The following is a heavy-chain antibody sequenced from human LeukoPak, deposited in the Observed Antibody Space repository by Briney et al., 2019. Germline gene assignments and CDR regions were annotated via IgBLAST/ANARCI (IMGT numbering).Heavy chain of an antibody. CDR3: ARARGSNRWSYYFDY. CDR1: GFTFSSYS. CDR2: ISSSSSYI. J-gene: IGHJ4*02. D-gene: IGHD6-13*01. Sequence: PGGSLRLSCAASGFTFSSYSMNWVRQAPGKGLEWVSSISSSSSYIYYADSVKGRFTISRDNAKNSLYLQMNSLRAEDTAVYYCARARGSNRWSYYFDYWGQGTLVTVSS. V-gene: IGHV3-21*01.